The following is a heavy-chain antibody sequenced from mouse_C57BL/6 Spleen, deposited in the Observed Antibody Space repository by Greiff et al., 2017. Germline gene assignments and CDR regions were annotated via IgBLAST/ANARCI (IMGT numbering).Heavy chain of an antibody. D-gene: IGHD1-1*01. Sequence: EVQRVESGGGLVKPGGSLKLSCAASGFTFSDYGMHWVRQAPEKGLEWVAYISSGSSTLYYADPVKGRFTISRDNAKNTLFLQTTSLRSEDTAMYYCERRDYNYGTYYAMDYWGQGTSVTVSS. CDR3: ERRDYNYGTYYAMDY. J-gene: IGHJ4*01. CDR2: ISSGSSTL. V-gene: IGHV5-17*01. CDR1: GFTFSDYG.